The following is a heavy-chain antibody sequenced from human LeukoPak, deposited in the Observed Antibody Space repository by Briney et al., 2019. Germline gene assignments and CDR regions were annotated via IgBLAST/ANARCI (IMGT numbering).Heavy chain of an antibody. V-gene: IGHV3-23*01. CDR3: ARPLRLLYYFDY. CDR2: ISGSGGST. D-gene: IGHD5-18*01. CDR1: GFTFSSYA. J-gene: IGHJ4*02. Sequence: PGGSLRLSCAASGFTFSSYAMSWVRQAPGKGLEWVSAISGSGGSTYYADSVQGRFTISRDNSKNTLYLQMNSLRAEDTAVYYCARPLRLLYYFDYGGQGTLVTVSS.